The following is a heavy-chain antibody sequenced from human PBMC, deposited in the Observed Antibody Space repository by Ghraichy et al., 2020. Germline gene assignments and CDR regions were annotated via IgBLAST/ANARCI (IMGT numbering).Heavy chain of an antibody. J-gene: IGHJ4*02. CDR3: ARVFSATLNRAAAREIDY. CDR1: GFTFSSYG. Sequence: GGSLRLSCAASGFTFSSYGMHWVRQAPGKGLEWVAVIWYDGSNKYYADSVKGRFTISRDNSKNTLYLQMNSLRAEDTAVYYCARVFSATLNRAAAREIDYWGQGTLVTVSS. D-gene: IGHD6-13*01. CDR2: IWYDGSNK. V-gene: IGHV3-33*08.